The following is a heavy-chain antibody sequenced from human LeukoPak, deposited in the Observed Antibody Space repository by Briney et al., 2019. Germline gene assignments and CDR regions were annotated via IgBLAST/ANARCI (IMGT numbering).Heavy chain of an antibody. V-gene: IGHV1-46*01. Sequence: ASVKVSCKASGYTFTSYYMHWVRLAPGQGLEWMGLINPTGGSTGYAQKFQGRVTMTRDMSTSTDYMELSSLRAEDTAVYYCANGLVVVPAARTSAIDYWGQGTLVTVSS. CDR1: GYTFTSYY. D-gene: IGHD2-2*01. J-gene: IGHJ4*02. CDR3: ANGLVVVPAARTSAIDY. CDR2: INPTGGST.